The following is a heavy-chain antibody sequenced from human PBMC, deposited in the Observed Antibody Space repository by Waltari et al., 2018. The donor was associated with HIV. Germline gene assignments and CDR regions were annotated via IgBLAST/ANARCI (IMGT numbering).Heavy chain of an antibody. CDR2: IFYSWTT. CDR3: VSDRQQLAPNYYYYGMDV. Sequence: QVRLQQSGTGLVKPSETLSLTCTVSGGSVSSDDYYWSWIRQPPGKGLEWLGFIFYSWTTQDNPALTSRITIALDTSKNQVSLQLSSVTAADTAVYYCVSDRQQLAPNYYYYGMDVWGQGTTVTVSS. J-gene: IGHJ6*02. D-gene: IGHD6-13*01. V-gene: IGHV4-61*08. CDR1: GGSVSSDDYY.